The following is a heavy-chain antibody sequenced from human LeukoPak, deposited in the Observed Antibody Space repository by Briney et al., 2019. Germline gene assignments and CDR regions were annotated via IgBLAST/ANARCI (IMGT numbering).Heavy chain of an antibody. CDR1: GVSISSGSYY. V-gene: IGHV4-61*02. Sequence: SQTLSLTCTVSGVSISSGSYYWSWIRQPAGKGLEWIGRIYTSGSTNYNPSLKSRVTILVDTSKNQFSLKLSSVTAADTAVYYCARDESDGYKLGAYAFDIWGQGTMVTVSS. CDR2: IYTSGST. J-gene: IGHJ3*02. D-gene: IGHD5-24*01. CDR3: ARDESDGYKLGAYAFDI.